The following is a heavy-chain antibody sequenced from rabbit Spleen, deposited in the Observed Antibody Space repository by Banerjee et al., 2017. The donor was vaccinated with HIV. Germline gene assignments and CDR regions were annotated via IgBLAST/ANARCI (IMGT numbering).Heavy chain of an antibody. CDR2: IYAGDGSI. J-gene: IGHJ6*01. V-gene: IGHV1S42*01. CDR1: GFSLFIYW. D-gene: IGHD5-1*01. Sequence: EESGGGLVKPGGTPTLTCKASGFSLFIYWMCWVRQAPGKGLDLIGCIYAGDGSIDYTNLVNGRFTISKTSSTVDLKMTSLTAADTSTYFCARYKELAIWCYEFDLWGPGTLVTV. CDR3: ARYKELAIWCYEFDL.